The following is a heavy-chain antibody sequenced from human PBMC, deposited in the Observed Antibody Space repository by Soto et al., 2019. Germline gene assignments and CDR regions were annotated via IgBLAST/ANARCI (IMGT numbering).Heavy chain of an antibody. J-gene: IGHJ4*02. CDR1: GFTFSSYS. D-gene: IGHD2-15*01. V-gene: IGHV3-21*01. CDR3: ARYSYCSGGSCFDY. Sequence: GGSLRLSCAASGFTFSSYSMNWVRQAPGKGLEWVSSISSSSSYIYYADSVKGRFTISRDNAKNSLYLQMNSLRAEDTAVYYCARYSYCSGGSCFDYWGQGTLVTVSS. CDR2: ISSSSSYI.